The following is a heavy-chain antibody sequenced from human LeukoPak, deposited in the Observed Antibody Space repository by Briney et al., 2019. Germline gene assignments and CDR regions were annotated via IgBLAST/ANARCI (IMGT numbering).Heavy chain of an antibody. D-gene: IGHD2-8*02. CDR2: INSDGSSP. CDR1: GFTFSTYW. J-gene: IGHJ4*02. V-gene: IGHV3-74*01. Sequence: GGSLRLSCAASGFTFSTYWMHWVRQAPGKGLVWVSCINSDGSSPSYADSVKGRFTISRDNAKNTVYLQMNSLRAEDTAVYFCARDLTGTLFDSWGQGTLVTVSS. CDR3: ARDLTGTLFDS.